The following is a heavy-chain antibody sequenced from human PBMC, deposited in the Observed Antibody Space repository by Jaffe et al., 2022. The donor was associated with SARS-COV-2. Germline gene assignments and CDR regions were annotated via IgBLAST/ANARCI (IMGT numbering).Heavy chain of an antibody. CDR1: GYSISSGFY. CDR2: IYHSGST. Sequence: QVQLQESGPGLVKPSETLSLTCTVSGYSISSGFYWGWIRQPPGKGLEWIGTIYHSGSTYYNPSLKSRVSISVDTSKNQFSLKLTSVTAADTAVYYCARHTGYFDYWGQGALVTVSS. D-gene: IGHD2-8*02. CDR3: ARHTGYFDY. V-gene: IGHV4-38-2*02. J-gene: IGHJ4*02.